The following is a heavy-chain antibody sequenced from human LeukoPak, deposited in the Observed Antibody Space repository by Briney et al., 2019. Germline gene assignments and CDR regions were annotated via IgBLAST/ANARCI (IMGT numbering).Heavy chain of an antibody. V-gene: IGHV3-53*01. J-gene: IGHJ4*02. D-gene: IGHD2-15*01. CDR2: FNSANST. CDR3: ARDLLD. Sequence: PGGSLRLSCAASGFTVSSNYMSWVRQAPGKGLEWVSVFNSANSTYYADSVKGRFTISRDNSKNTLYLQMNTLRADDTAVYYCARDLLDWGQGTLVIVSS. CDR1: GFTVSSNY.